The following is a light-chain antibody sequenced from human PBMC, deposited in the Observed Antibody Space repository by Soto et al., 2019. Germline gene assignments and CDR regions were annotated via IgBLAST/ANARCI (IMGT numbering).Light chain of an antibody. V-gene: IGKV3-15*01. CDR3: QQYYSFPRT. Sequence: IVMTQSPATLSVSPGERATLSCGASQSVSSNLAWYQLKPGQAPRLLIYRASTRATGLPARFSGSGSGTEFTLTISSLQSEDFATYYCQQYYSFPRTFGQRTKVDI. CDR2: RAS. J-gene: IGKJ1*01. CDR1: QSVSSN.